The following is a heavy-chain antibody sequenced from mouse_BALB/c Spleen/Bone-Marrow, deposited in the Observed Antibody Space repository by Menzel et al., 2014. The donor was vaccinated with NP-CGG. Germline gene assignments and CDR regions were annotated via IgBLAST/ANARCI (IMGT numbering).Heavy chain of an antibody. CDR1: GYTFTGYW. V-gene: IGHV1-69*02. J-gene: IGHJ4*01. D-gene: IGHD1-1*01. CDR3: TRPGYFYGSGPYAMDY. Sequence: VQLQQSGAELVRPGASVKLSCKASGYTFTGYWINWVKQRPGQGLEWIGNIYPSDSYTNYNQKFKDKATLTVDKSSSTAYMQLSSPTSEDSAVYYCTRPGYFYGSGPYAMDYWGQGTSVTVSS. CDR2: IYPSDSYT.